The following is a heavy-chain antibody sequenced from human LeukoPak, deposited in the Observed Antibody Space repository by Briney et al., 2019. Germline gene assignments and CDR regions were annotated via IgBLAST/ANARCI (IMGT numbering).Heavy chain of an antibody. V-gene: IGHV4-34*01. CDR1: GGSFSGYY. CDR3: ARGTNPYDYVWGSYRVFDY. CDR2: INHSGST. J-gene: IGHJ4*02. Sequence: SETLSLTCAVYGGSFSGYYWSWIRQPPGKGLEWIGEINHSGSTNYNPSLKSRVTISVDTSKSQFSLKLSSVTAADTAVYYCARGTNPYDYVWGSYRVFDYWGQGTLVTVSS. D-gene: IGHD3-16*02.